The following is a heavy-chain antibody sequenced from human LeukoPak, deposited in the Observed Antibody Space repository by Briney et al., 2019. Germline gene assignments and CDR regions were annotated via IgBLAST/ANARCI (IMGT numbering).Heavy chain of an antibody. J-gene: IGHJ6*03. CDR2: ISGSGGST. CDR1: GLTFSSYA. Sequence: GGSLRLSCAASGLTFSSYAMSWVRQPPGKGLEWVSAISGSGGSTYYADSVKGRFTISRDNSKNTLYLQMNSLRAEDTAVYYCAGKVEDYYYYMDVWGKGTTVTISS. V-gene: IGHV3-23*01. CDR3: AGKVEDYYYYMDV.